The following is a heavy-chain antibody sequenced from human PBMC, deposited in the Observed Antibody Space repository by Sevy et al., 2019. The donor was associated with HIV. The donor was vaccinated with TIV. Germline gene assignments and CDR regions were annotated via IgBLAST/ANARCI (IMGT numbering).Heavy chain of an antibody. CDR2: IYPDDSET. CDR1: GYSFTSHW. J-gene: IGHJ4*02. Sequence: GESLKISCEGSGYSFTSHWIGWVRHMPGKGLEWMGIIYPDDSETRYSPSFQGQVTFSADKSIRTAYLQWISLKASDPAMYYCATSRSGYFDSSGYYIYWGQGTMVTVSS. CDR3: ATSRSGYFDSSGYYIY. V-gene: IGHV5-51*01. D-gene: IGHD3-22*01.